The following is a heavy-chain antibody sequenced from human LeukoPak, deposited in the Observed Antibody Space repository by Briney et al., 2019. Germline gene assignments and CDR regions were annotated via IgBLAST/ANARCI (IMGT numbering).Heavy chain of an antibody. D-gene: IGHD3-16*02. V-gene: IGHV3-7*01. CDR1: GFTFSTYT. CDR2: IKQDGSEK. Sequence: GGSLRLSCAASGFTFSTYTMNWVRQAPGKGLEWVANIKQDGSEKYYVDSVKGRFTISRDNAKNSLYLQMNSLRAEDTAVYYCARDYRWGQGTLVTVSS. J-gene: IGHJ4*02. CDR3: ARDYR.